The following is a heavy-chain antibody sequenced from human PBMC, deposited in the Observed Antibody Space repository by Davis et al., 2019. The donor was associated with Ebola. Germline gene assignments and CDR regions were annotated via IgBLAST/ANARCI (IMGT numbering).Heavy chain of an antibody. Sequence: ASVKVSCKASGYSFPIYAIHWVRQAPGQGLEWMGWIDAGNGNTKYSHRFQGRVTITRDTSATTAYMELSSLRPEDTAVYYCARVSSINWSQIFDHWGQGTLVSVSS. CDR3: ARVSSINWSQIFDH. CDR2: IDAGNGNT. V-gene: IGHV1-3*01. D-gene: IGHD6-13*01. J-gene: IGHJ4*02. CDR1: GYSFPIYA.